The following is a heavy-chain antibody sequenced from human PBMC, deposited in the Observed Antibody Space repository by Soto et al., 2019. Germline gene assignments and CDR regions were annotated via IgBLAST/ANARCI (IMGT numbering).Heavy chain of an antibody. J-gene: IGHJ6*02. D-gene: IGHD2-2*01. V-gene: IGHV1-2*02. CDR2: INPNSGGT. CDR1: GYTFTGYY. Sequence: RASVKVSCKASGYTFTGYYMHWVRQAPGQGLEWMGWINPNSGGTNYAQKFQGRVTMTRDTSISTAYMELSRLRSDDTAVYYCARDIVVVPAAKRGWDYYYGMDVWGQGTTVTVSS. CDR3: ARDIVVVPAAKRGWDYYYGMDV.